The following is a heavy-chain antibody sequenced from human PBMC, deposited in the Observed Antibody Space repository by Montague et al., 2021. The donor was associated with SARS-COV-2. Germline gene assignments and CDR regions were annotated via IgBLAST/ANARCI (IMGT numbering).Heavy chain of an antibody. V-gene: IGHV4-61*02. J-gene: IGHJ4*02. CDR3: ARAHSGSWAGFDN. D-gene: IGHD5-12*01. Sequence: TLSLTCAVSGGSISSGSYYWSWIRQPAGKGLEGIGRIYTSGTTNYSFSLKSRVTISVYTSKNQFSLKLTSVTAADTAVYYCARAHSGSWAGFDNWGQGSLVTVSS. CDR2: IYTSGTT. CDR1: GGSISSGSYY.